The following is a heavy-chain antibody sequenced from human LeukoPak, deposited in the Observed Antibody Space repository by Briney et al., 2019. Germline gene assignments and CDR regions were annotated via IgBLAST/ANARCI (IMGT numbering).Heavy chain of an antibody. CDR1: GFTFSSYE. CDR3: AREILEPGKTHEY. D-gene: IGHD1-1*01. V-gene: IGHV3-21*01. CDR2: IFSSSTYI. J-gene: IGHJ4*02. Sequence: GGSLRLSCAASGFTFSSYEMNWVRQAPRKGLEWVSFIFSSSTYIYYTDSVKGRFTISRDNAKNTLYLQMDSLRAEDTAMYYCAREILEPGKTHEYWGQGTLVTVSS.